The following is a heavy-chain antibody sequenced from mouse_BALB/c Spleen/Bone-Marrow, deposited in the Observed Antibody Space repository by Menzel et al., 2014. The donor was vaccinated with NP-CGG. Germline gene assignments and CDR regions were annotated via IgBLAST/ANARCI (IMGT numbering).Heavy chain of an antibody. D-gene: IGHD1-2*01. Sequence: EVMLVESGGGLVQPGGSLNLACVASGFDFGRYWMSWARQAPGKRLEWIGEINPGSSTINYSPSLKDKFIMSRDNAKNTLYLQMRKVRSEDTALYYCARLGYYGYHDNWGQGTTLTVSS. J-gene: IGHJ2*01. CDR1: GFDFGRYW. CDR3: ARLGYYGYHDN. CDR2: INPGSSTI. V-gene: IGHV4-2*02.